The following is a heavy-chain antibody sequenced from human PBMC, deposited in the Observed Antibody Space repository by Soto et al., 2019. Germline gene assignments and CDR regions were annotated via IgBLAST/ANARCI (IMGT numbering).Heavy chain of an antibody. V-gene: IGHV1-18*01. D-gene: IGHD3-3*01. Sequence: GASVKVSCKASGYTFTSYGISWVRQAPGQGLEWMGWISAYNGNTNYAQKLQGRVTMTTDTSTSTAYMELRSLRSDDTAVYYCARVRLYDFWSGYYVWFDPWGQGTLVTVSS. CDR2: ISAYNGNT. CDR1: GYTFTSYG. CDR3: ARVRLYDFWSGYYVWFDP. J-gene: IGHJ5*02.